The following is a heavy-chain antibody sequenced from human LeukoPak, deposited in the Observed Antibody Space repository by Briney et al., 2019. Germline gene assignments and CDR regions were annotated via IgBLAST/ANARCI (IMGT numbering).Heavy chain of an antibody. V-gene: IGHV3-21*01. CDR1: GFTFSTSS. J-gene: IGHJ6*02. Sequence: GGSLRLSCAASGFTFSTSSMNWVRQAPGKGLEWVSSMTSSSTYIYYADSMKGRFTISRDNAKNSLYLQMNSLRADDTAVYYCARVGQWLVQDYYYYYGMDVWGQGTTVTVSS. CDR2: MTSSSTYI. D-gene: IGHD6-19*01. CDR3: ARVGQWLVQDYYYYYGMDV.